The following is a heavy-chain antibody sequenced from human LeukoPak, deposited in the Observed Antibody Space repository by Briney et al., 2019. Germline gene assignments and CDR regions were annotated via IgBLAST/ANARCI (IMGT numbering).Heavy chain of an antibody. CDR1: GGSISSHY. CDR3: ARERKPGGLNDFWSDEGNWFDP. V-gene: IGHV4-59*11. D-gene: IGHD3-3*01. Sequence: SETLSLTCTVSGGSISSHYWSWIRQPPGKGLEWIAYIYYSGSTNYNPSLKSRVTISVDTSKNQFSLKLSSVTAADTAVYYCARERKPGGLNDFWSDEGNWFDPWGQGTLVTVSS. J-gene: IGHJ5*02. CDR2: IYYSGST.